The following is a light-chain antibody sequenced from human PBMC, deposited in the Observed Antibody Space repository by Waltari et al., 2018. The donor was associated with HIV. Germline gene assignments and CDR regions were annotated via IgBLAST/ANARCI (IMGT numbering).Light chain of an antibody. J-gene: IGKJ1*01. CDR3: QHHET. V-gene: IGKV3-15*01. CDR2: GAS. CDR1: QSVSSN. Sequence: EIVMTQSPATLSVSPGERATLSCRASQSVSSNLAWYQQKPGQAPRLPIYGASTRATGIPARFSGSGSGTEFTLTISSLQSEDFAVYYCQHHETFGQGTKVEIK.